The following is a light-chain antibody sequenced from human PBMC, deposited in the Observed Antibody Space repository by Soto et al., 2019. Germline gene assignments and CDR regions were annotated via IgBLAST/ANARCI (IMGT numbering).Light chain of an antibody. CDR1: GSNIGSNY. V-gene: IGLV1-47*01. CDR3: AAWDDSLSGPV. CDR2: RNN. Sequence: QSVLTQPPSASGTPGQRVTISCSGGGSNIGSNYVYWYQQLPGTAPELLIYRNNQRPSGVPDRFSGSKSGTSASLAISGLRSEDEADYYCAAWDDSLSGPVFGGGTKLTVL. J-gene: IGLJ2*01.